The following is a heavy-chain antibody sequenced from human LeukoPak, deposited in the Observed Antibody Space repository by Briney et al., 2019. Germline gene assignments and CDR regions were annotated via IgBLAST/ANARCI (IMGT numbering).Heavy chain of an antibody. CDR2: ISGSGGST. D-gene: IGHD6-6*01. CDR1: GFTFSSYW. Sequence: PGGSLRLSCAASGFTFSSYWMSWVRQAPGKGLEWVSAISGSGGSTYYADSVKGRFTISRDNSKNTLYLQMNSLRAEDTAVYYCAKGRYSSSSLFGGDALVYDYWGQGTLVTVSS. V-gene: IGHV3-23*01. J-gene: IGHJ4*02. CDR3: AKGRYSSSSLFGGDALVYDY.